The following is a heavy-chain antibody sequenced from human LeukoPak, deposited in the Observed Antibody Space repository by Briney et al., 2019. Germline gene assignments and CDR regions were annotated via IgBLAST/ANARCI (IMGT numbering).Heavy chain of an antibody. V-gene: IGHV1-69*13. CDR2: IIPIYGTA. CDR3: ATHTGGYNYWWFDI. Sequence: SVKVSCKASGGTFSNYPIIWVRQAPGRGLEWLGGIIPIYGTANYALMFQGRITLSAHESTATAYMELRNLASDDTAMYFCATHTGGYNYWWFDIWGQGTLVSVSS. D-gene: IGHD5-24*01. CDR1: GGTFSNYP. J-gene: IGHJ5*02.